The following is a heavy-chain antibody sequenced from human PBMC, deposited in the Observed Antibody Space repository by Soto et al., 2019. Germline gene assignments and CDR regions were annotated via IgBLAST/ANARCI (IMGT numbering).Heavy chain of an antibody. V-gene: IGHV1-69*01. D-gene: IGHD2-21*02. CDR1: GGTFSSYA. CDR3: AGGRGVVTAMNWFDP. J-gene: IGHJ5*02. CDR2: IIPIFGTA. Sequence: QVQLVQSGAELKKPGSSVKLSCKASGGTFSSYAISWVRQAPGQGLEWMGGIIPIFGTANYAQKLQGRVTITADESTSIAYMELSSLRSADTAVYYGAGGRGVVTAMNWFDPWGQGTLVTVSS.